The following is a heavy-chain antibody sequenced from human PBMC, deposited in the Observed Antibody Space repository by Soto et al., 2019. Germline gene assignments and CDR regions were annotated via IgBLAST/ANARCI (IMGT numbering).Heavy chain of an antibody. CDR1: GYTFTSYG. J-gene: IGHJ6*02. V-gene: IGHV5-51*03. D-gene: IGHD6-13*01. Sequence: GASVKVSCKASGYTFTSYGISWVRQMPGKGLEWMGIIYPGDSDTRYSPSFQGQVTISADKSISTAYLQWSSLKASDTAIYYCARTAAAGKYYYGVDVWGQGTTVTVSS. CDR3: ARTAAAGKYYYGVDV. CDR2: IYPGDSDT.